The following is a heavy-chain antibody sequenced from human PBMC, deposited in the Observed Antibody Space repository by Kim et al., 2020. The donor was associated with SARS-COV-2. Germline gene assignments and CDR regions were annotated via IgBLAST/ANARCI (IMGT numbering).Heavy chain of an antibody. CDR1: GYTFTSYG. D-gene: IGHD2-2*01. CDR3: ARDLRVVVPAAIGY. V-gene: IGHV1-18*01. Sequence: ASVKVSCKASGYTFTSYGISWVRQAPGQGLEWMGWISAYNGNTNYAQKLQGRVTMTTDTSTSTAYMELRSLRSDDTAVYYCARDLRVVVPAAIGYWGQGTLFTVSS. CDR2: ISAYNGNT. J-gene: IGHJ4*02.